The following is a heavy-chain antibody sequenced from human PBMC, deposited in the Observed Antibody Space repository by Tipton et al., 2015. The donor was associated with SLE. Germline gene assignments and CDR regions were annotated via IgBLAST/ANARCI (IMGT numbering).Heavy chain of an antibody. CDR1: GGSFSGYY. J-gene: IGHJ3*02. CDR3: ARGKDYDFWSGYYRRDASDI. CDR2: INHSGST. V-gene: IGHV4-34*01. D-gene: IGHD3-3*01. Sequence: TLSLTCAVYGGSFSGYYWSWIRQPPGKGLEWIGEINHSGSTNYNPSLKSRVTISIDTSKNQFSLKLSSVTAADTSDYYCARGKDYDFWSGYYRRDASDILGQGTMVTVSS.